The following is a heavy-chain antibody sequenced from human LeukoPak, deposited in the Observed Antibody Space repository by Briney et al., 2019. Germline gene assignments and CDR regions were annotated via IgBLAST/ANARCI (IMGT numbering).Heavy chain of an antibody. CDR1: GFTFSSYW. J-gene: IGHJ4*02. CDR3: ASLSHKYYFDY. CDR2: IKQDGSEK. D-gene: IGHD5/OR15-5a*01. V-gene: IGHV3-7*01. Sequence: PGGSLRLSCAASGFTFSSYWMRWVRQAPGKGLGWVANIKQDGSEKYYVDSVKGRFTISRDNAKNSLYLQMNSLRAEDTAVYYCASLSHKYYFDYWGQGTLVTVSS.